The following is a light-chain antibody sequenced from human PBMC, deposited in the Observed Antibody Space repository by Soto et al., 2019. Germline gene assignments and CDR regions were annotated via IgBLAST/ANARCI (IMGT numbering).Light chain of an antibody. V-gene: IGKV3-11*01. CDR2: DAA. CDR3: QQRTLWPLT. Sequence: EIVLTQSPATLSLSPGDRATLSCRASQSVTYNLAWYQQKPGQAPRLLIYDAANRATGIPARFSGSGSGTDFTLTIISLEPEDSAVYYCQQRTLWPLTFGGGTRVEI. J-gene: IGKJ4*01. CDR1: QSVTYN.